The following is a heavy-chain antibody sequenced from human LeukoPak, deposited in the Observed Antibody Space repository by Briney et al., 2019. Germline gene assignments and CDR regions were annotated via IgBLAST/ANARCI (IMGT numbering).Heavy chain of an antibody. J-gene: IGHJ4*02. V-gene: IGHV3-23*01. CDR2: ISGGGPGT. CDR1: GFTFSSYA. CDR3: AKKKTGTTKAFDC. Sequence: PGGSLRLSCAASGFTFSSYAMSWVRQAPGKGLEWVSAISGGGPGTYYADSVMGRFTISRDNSKNTLYLQMNSLRAEDTAVYYCAKKKTGTTKAFDCWGQGTLVTVSS. D-gene: IGHD4-11*01.